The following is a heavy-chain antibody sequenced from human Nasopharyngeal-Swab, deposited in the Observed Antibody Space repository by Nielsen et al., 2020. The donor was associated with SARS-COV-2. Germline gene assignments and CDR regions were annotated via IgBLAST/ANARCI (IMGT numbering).Heavy chain of an antibody. Sequence: GESLKISCAASGFTFSSYAMSWVRQAPGKGLEWVSAISGSGGSTYYADSVKGRFTISRDNSKNTLYLQMNSLRAEDTAVYYCAKEGTISCFDSWGQGTLVTVSS. CDR3: AKEGTISCFDS. D-gene: IGHD4/OR15-4a*01. J-gene: IGHJ4*02. V-gene: IGHV3-23*01. CDR2: ISGSGGST. CDR1: GFTFSSYA.